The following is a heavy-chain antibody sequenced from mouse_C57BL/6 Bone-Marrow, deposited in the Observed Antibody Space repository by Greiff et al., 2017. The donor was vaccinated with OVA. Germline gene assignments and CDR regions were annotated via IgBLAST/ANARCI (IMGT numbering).Heavy chain of an antibody. Sequence: QVQVLQPRAGLVKPGSSLKVCCTASGYTFPIYGIPWVNQTPGQGLEWIGDIYPGSGSTNYNEKFKSKATLTVDTSSSTAYMQLSSLTCEDSAFYYCARSSDLSNFDSRGPGTLLT. D-gene: IGHD1-1*01. CDR1: GYTFPIYG. CDR3: ARSSDLSNFDS. J-gene: IGHJ2*01. CDR2: IYPGSGST. V-gene: IGHV1-55*01.